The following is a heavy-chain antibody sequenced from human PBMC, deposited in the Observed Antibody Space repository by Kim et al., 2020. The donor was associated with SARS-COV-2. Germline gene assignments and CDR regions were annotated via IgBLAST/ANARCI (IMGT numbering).Heavy chain of an antibody. CDR2: INPSGGST. CDR1: GYTFTSYY. V-gene: IGHV1-46*01. D-gene: IGHD6-13*01. Sequence: ASVKVSCKASGYTFTSYYMHWVRQAPGQGLEWMGIINPSGGSTSYAQKFQGRVTMTRDTSTSTFYMELSSLRSEDTAVYYCARGLLAAAGEEWFDPWGQGTLVTVSS. J-gene: IGHJ5*02. CDR3: ARGLLAAAGEEWFDP.